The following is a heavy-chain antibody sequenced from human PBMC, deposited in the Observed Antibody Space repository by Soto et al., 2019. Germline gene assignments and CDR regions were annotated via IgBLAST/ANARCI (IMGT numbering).Heavy chain of an antibody. D-gene: IGHD2-2*01. CDR1: GDRYFTYG. Sequence: ASVKVSCKACGDRYFTYGITWERQPPAQGLQWMGCISASNGNTKYTENFQGRVTMPTGTSRSTVYMELKRQRSDDTAVYYCAGWGPPAPHDYYPGMDVWG. CDR2: ISASNGNT. J-gene: IGHJ6*02. CDR3: AGWGPPAPHDYYPGMDV. V-gene: IGHV1-18*01.